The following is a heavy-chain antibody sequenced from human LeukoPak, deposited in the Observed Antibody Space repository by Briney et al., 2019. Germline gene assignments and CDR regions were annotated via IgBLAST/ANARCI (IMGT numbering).Heavy chain of an antibody. Sequence: PGGSLRLSCAASGFTFSSYAMSWVRQAPGKGLEWVSAISGSGGSTYYADSVKGRFTISRDNSKNTLYLQMNSLRAEDTAVYYCAKESGMCSSTSCPVDYWGQGTLVTVSS. CDR1: GFTFSSYA. CDR2: ISGSGGST. J-gene: IGHJ4*02. D-gene: IGHD2-2*01. CDR3: AKESGMCSSTSCPVDY. V-gene: IGHV3-23*01.